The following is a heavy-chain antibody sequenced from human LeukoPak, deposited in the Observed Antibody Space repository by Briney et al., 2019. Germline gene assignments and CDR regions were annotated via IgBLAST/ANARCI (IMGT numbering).Heavy chain of an antibody. V-gene: IGHV1-2*02. CDR3: ASNYDRSGYYAFDM. Sequence: ASVKVSCKASGYTFTAYHMHWVRQAPGQGLEWMGWINPNSGATKYVQKFQGRVTMTRDTSISTAYMELSSLRSDDMAVYYCASNYDRSGYYAFDMWGQGTMVTVSS. CDR1: GYTFTAYH. J-gene: IGHJ3*02. CDR2: INPNSGAT. D-gene: IGHD3-22*01.